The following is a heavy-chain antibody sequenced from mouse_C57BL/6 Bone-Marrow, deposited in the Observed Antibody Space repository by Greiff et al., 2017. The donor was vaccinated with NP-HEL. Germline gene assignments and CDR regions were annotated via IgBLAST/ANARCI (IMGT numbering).Heavy chain of an antibody. CDR3: ARGIYYGSLYWYFDV. V-gene: IGHV1-64*01. D-gene: IGHD2-2*01. J-gene: IGHJ1*03. CDR2: IHPNSGST. CDR1: GYTFTSYW. Sequence: QVQLQQPGAELVKPGASVKLSCKASGYTFTSYWMHWVKQRPGQGLEWIGMIHPNSGSTNYNEKFKSKATLTVDKSSSTAYMQPSSLTSEDSAVYYCARGIYYGSLYWYFDVWGTGTTVTVSS.